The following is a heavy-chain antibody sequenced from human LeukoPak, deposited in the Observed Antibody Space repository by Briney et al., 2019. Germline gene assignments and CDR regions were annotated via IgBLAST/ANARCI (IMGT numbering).Heavy chain of an antibody. CDR1: GFTFSSYW. CDR2: IKQDGSEK. CDR3: AREARATLANWFDP. J-gene: IGHJ5*02. V-gene: IGHV3-7*01. Sequence: PGGSLRLSCAASGFTFSSYWMSWVRQAPGKGLEWVANIKQDGSEKYYVDSLKGRFTISRDNAKNSLYLQMNSLRAEDTAVYYCAREARATLANWFDPWGQGTLVTVSS.